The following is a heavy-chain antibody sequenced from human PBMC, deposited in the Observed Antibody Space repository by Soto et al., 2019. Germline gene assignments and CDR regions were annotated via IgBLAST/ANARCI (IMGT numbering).Heavy chain of an antibody. D-gene: IGHD3-22*01. CDR3: ARGPDNYYDSSGSPFDY. CDR1: GFTLRRYW. V-gene: IGHV3-33*01. J-gene: IGHJ4*02. CDR2: IWYDGSNK. Sequence: GGALRHSRGGSGFTLRRYWNHLGRPAPGQGLEWVAVIWYDGSNKYYADSVKGRFTISRDNAKNSLYLQMNSLRAEDTAVYYCARGPDNYYDSSGSPFDYWGQGTLVTVSS.